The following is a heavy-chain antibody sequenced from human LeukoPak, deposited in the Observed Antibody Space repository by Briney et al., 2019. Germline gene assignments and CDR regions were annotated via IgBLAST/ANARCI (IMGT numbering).Heavy chain of an antibody. Sequence: SETLSLTCVVYGGSFSGYYWSWIRQPPGKGLEWIGEINHSGSTNYNPSLKSRVTISVDTSKNQFSLKLSSVTAADTAVYYCARGPSRWLQLDYYFDYWGQGTLVTVSS. CDR3: ARGPSRWLQLDYYFDY. V-gene: IGHV4-34*01. CDR2: INHSGST. CDR1: GGSFSGYY. D-gene: IGHD5-24*01. J-gene: IGHJ4*02.